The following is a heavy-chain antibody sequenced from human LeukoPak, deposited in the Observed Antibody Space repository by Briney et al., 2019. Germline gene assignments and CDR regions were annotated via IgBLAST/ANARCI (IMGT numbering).Heavy chain of an antibody. CDR3: AKDPGYSSSWYYFDY. V-gene: IGHV3-30*18. J-gene: IGHJ4*02. Sequence: GRSLRLSCAASGFTFSSYGMHWVRQAPGEGVECVAVISYDGSNKYYADSVKGLFTISRDNSKNTLYLQMNSLRAEDTAVYYCAKDPGYSSSWYYFDYWGQGTLVTVSS. CDR1: GFTFSSYG. CDR2: ISYDGSNK. D-gene: IGHD6-13*01.